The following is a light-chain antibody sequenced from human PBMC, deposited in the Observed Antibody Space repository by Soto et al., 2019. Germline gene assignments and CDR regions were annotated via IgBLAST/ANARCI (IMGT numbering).Light chain of an antibody. Sequence: DIQMTQSPSSLSASVGDRVTITCRASQAIHSYLNWYQQKPGKAPNLLIFATSTLQSGVPSRFSGSGSGTEFTLTVTRLQPDDFATYFCQQYDKYSTFGHGTKVDVK. CDR3: QQYDKYST. V-gene: IGKV1-39*01. CDR1: QAIHSY. J-gene: IGKJ1*01. CDR2: ATS.